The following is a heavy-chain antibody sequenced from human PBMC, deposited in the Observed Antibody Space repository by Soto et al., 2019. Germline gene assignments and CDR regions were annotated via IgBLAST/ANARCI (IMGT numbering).Heavy chain of an antibody. V-gene: IGHV3-30*18. D-gene: IGHD3-3*01. CDR3: TKRRNVFRFWEWSSGMEV. Sequence: GGSLRLSCAPSGFTFSNYGMHWVRQAPGKGLDGVAFISDDGSNKHYADSMKGRFTMSRDNSKSTLYLQMSSLRVEDTAVYYCTKRRNVFRFWEWSSGMEVWGQGTRVTVSS. CDR1: GFTFSNYG. J-gene: IGHJ6*02. CDR2: ISDDGSNK.